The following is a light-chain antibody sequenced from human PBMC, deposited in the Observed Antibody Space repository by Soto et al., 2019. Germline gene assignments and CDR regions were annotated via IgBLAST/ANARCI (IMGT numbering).Light chain of an antibody. CDR2: AVS. CDR1: SSDVGGYNF. V-gene: IGLV2-14*01. Sequence: QSALTQPASVSGSPGQSITISCTGTSSDVGGYNFVSWYQQYPGKAPRLMIYAVSNRPSGVSNRFSGSKSGNTASLTISGLQAEDEADYYCNSYTSISGVVFGGGTKLTVL. J-gene: IGLJ2*01. CDR3: NSYTSISGVV.